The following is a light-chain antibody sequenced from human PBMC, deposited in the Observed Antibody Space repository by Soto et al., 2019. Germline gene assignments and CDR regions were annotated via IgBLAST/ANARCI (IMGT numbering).Light chain of an antibody. CDR3: SSYTSTNTLV. CDR1: SSDVGAYNY. V-gene: IGLV2-14*03. Sequence: QSALTQPASVSGSPGQSITISCTGTSSDVGAYNYVSWYQQHPGEAPKLMIYDVTNRPSGVSNRFSGSKSGNTASLTISGLQAEDEADYYCSSYTSTNTLVFGGGTKLTVL. J-gene: IGLJ2*01. CDR2: DVT.